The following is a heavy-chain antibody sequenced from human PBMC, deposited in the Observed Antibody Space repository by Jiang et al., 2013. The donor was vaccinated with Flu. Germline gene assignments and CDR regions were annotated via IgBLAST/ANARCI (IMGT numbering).Heavy chain of an antibody. D-gene: IGHD4-17*01. V-gene: IGHV1-46*01. Sequence: VESGAEVKKPGSSVKVSCKASGGTFSSYAISWVRQAPGQGLEWMGIINPRGGSTSNGQKFQGRITMTRDTSTSTAYMELSSLRSEDTAVYYCARDAVYDYGDYVWGQGTLVTVSS. CDR2: INPRGGST. CDR1: GGTFSSYA. CDR3: ARDAVYDYGDYV. J-gene: IGHJ4*02.